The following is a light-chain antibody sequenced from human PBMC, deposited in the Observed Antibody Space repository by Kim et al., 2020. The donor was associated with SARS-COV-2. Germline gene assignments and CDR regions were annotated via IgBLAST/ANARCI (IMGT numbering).Light chain of an antibody. Sequence: ASVGDRVTMPCRASQDIANSLAWYQQKPGKVPQVLIYAASTLQSGVPSRFSGSGSGTEFTLTIGSLQTEDVATYYCQKYNSAPWTFGPGTKVDIK. CDR3: QKYNSAPWT. CDR1: QDIANS. CDR2: AAS. J-gene: IGKJ1*01. V-gene: IGKV1-27*01.